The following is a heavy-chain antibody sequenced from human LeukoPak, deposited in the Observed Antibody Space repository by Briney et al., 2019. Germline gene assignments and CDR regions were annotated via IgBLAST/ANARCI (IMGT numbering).Heavy chain of an antibody. Sequence: GGSLRLSCEASGFTFSAYRMNWVRQAPGKGLEWVSSISSSSTYIYYVDSVQGRFTISRDNAKNSLYLQINSLRAEDTAVYYCARDSKLYCSSTSCYMDVWGKGTTVTVSS. V-gene: IGHV3-21*01. D-gene: IGHD2-2*01. CDR1: GFTFSAYR. J-gene: IGHJ6*04. CDR3: ARDSKLYCSSTSCYMDV. CDR2: ISSSSTYI.